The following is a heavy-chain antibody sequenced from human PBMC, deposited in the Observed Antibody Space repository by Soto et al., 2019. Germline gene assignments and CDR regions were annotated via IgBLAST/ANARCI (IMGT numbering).Heavy chain of an antibody. CDR1: GYTFTSYA. J-gene: IGHJ6*03. D-gene: IGHD3-16*02. CDR2: INAGNGNT. V-gene: IGHV1-3*01. Sequence: GASVKVSCKASGYTFTSYAMHWVRQAPGQRLEWMGWINAGNGNTKYSQKFQGRVTITRDTSASTAYMELSSLRSEDTAVYYCARDPRLYDYIWGSYRPYYMDVWGKGTTVTVSS. CDR3: ARDPRLYDYIWGSYRPYYMDV.